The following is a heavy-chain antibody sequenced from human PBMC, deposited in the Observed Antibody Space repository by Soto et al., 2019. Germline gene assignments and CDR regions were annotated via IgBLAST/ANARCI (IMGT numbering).Heavy chain of an antibody. CDR3: ATRPPGVWAAVFDY. D-gene: IGHD1-26*01. CDR2: IYHSGST. V-gene: IGHV4-30-2*01. Sequence: SETLSLTCAVSGGSISSGGYSWSWIRQPPGKGLEWIGYIYHSGSTYYNPSLKSRVTISVDSSKNQFSLKLSSVTAADTAVYYCATRPPGVWAAVFDYWSQGTLVTSPQ. CDR1: GGSISSGGYS. J-gene: IGHJ4*02.